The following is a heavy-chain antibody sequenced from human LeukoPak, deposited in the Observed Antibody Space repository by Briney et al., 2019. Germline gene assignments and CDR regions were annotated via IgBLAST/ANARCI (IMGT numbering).Heavy chain of an antibody. V-gene: IGHV3-21*01. Sequence: KPGGSLRLSCAASGFTFSSYSMNWVRQAPGKGLEWVSSISSSSSYIYYADSVKGRFTISRDNAKNSLYLQMNSLRAEDTAVYYCARASSTSYYYYYMDVWGEGTTVTASS. CDR3: ARASSTSYYYYYMDV. CDR2: ISSSSSYI. J-gene: IGHJ6*03. CDR1: GFTFSSYS. D-gene: IGHD5/OR15-5a*01.